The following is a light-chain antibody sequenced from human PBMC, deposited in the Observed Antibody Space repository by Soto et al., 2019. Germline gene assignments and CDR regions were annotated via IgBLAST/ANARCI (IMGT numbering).Light chain of an antibody. V-gene: IGKV1-39*01. CDR2: AAS. J-gene: IGKJ2*01. CDR3: QQSYSTPVT. CDR1: QSISSY. Sequence: DIQMTQSPSSLSASVGDRVTITCRASQSISSYLNWYQQKPGKAPKLLIYAASSLQSGVPSRFSGSGSGTDFTLIISSLQPEEFATYYCQQSYSTPVTFGQGTKLEIK.